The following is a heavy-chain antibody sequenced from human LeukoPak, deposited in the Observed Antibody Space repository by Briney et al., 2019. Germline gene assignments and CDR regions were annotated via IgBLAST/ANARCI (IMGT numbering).Heavy chain of an antibody. D-gene: IGHD3-22*01. CDR3: AREDYDSSGYYKGAFDI. CDR1: GYTFTSYY. CDR2: INPSGGST. Sequence: ASVKVSCKASGYTFTSYYMHWVRQAPGQGLEWMGIINPSGGSTSYAQKFQGRVTMTRDTSTSTVYMELSSLRSEDTAVYYCAREDYDSSGYYKGAFDIWGQGTVVTVSS. V-gene: IGHV1-46*01. J-gene: IGHJ3*02.